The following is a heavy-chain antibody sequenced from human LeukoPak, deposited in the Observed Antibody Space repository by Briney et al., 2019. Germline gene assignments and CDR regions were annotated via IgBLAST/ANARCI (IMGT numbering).Heavy chain of an antibody. CDR2: ISYDGSSK. V-gene: IGHV3-30*04. Sequence: GRSLRLSCAASGFTFSSYAMHWVRQAPGKGLEWVAVISYDGSSKYYADSVKGRFTISRDNSKNTLYLQMNSLRAEDTAVYYCARDVRLQLVYYFDYWGQGTLVTVSS. CDR1: GFTFSSYA. CDR3: ARDVRLQLVYYFDY. D-gene: IGHD6-13*01. J-gene: IGHJ4*02.